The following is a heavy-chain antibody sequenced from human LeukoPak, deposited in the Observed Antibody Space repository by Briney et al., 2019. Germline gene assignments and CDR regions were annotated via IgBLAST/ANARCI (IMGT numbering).Heavy chain of an antibody. CDR2: ISGSGGST. J-gene: IGHJ4*02. D-gene: IGHD3-3*01. V-gene: IGHV3-23*01. CDR1: GFTFSSYA. Sequence: GGSLRLSCAASGFTFSSYAMSWVRQAPGKGLEWVSAISGSGGSTYYADSVKGRFTISRDNSKNTLYLQMNSLRAEDTAVYYCAKGSITIFGVVKGGFDYWGQGTLVTVSS. CDR3: AKGSITIFGVVKGGFDY.